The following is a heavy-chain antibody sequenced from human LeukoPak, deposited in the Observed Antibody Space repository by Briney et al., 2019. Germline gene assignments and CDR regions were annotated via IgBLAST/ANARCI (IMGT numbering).Heavy chain of an antibody. D-gene: IGHD2-2*01. V-gene: IGHV1-18*01. Sequence: GVSVKVSCKASGYSFTTYGISWVRQAPGQGLEWMGWISAYNANTNYALKLQGRVTMTTDTSTSTAYMELRSLRSDDTAVYYCARDYCSSTSCYFDYWGQGTLVTVSS. CDR3: ARDYCSSTSCYFDY. J-gene: IGHJ4*02. CDR1: GYSFTTYG. CDR2: ISAYNANT.